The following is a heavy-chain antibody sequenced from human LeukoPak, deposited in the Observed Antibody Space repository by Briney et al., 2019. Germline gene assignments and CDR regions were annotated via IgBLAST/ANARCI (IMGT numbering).Heavy chain of an antibody. Sequence: ASVKVSCKASGYTFTSYYMHWVRQAPRQGLEWMGIINPSGGSTSYAQKFQGRVTMTRDMSTSTVYMELSSLRSEDTAVYYCARGYCSGGSCYWQDYWGQGTLVTVSS. CDR3: ARGYCSGGSCYWQDY. V-gene: IGHV1-46*01. J-gene: IGHJ4*02. D-gene: IGHD2-15*01. CDR1: GYTFTSYY. CDR2: INPSGGST.